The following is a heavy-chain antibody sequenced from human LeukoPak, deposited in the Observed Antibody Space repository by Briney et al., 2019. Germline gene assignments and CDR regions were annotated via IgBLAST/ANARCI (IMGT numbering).Heavy chain of an antibody. Sequence: SETLSLTCTVSGYSISSGYYWGWIRQPPGKGLEWIGSIYHSGSTYYNPSLKSRVTISVDTSKNQFSLKLSSVTAADTAAYYCAKTRKTIRYCSGGSCQPDDYFDYWGQGTLVTVSS. CDR2: IYHSGST. CDR1: GYSISSGYY. V-gene: IGHV4-38-2*02. CDR3: AKTRKTIRYCSGGSCQPDDYFDY. D-gene: IGHD2-15*01. J-gene: IGHJ4*02.